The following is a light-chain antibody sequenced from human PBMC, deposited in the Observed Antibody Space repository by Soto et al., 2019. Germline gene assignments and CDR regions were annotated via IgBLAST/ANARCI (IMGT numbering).Light chain of an antibody. CDR3: ETWDSNSWV. Sequence: VLTQSSSASASLGSSVKLTCTLSSGHSSYIIAWHQQQPGKAPRYLMKLEGSGSYNKGSGVPDRFSGSSSGADRYLTISNHQFEDEADYYCETWDSNSWVFGGGTQLTVL. J-gene: IGLJ3*02. CDR2: LEGSGSY. V-gene: IGLV4-60*02. CDR1: SGHSSYI.